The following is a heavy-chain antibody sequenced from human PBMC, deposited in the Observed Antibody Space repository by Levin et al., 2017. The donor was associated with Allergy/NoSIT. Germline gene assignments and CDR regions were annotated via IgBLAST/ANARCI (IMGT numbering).Heavy chain of an antibody. D-gene: IGHD6-13*01. Sequence: DCYAMAGVRKDQGKGLEWVSGISWNSGSIGYADSVKGRFTISRDNAKNSLYLQMNSLRAEDTALYYCAKVRIAAAGTGAFDIWGQGTMVTVSS. V-gene: IGHV3-9*01. CDR1: DCYA. CDR3: AKVRIAAAGTGAFDI. CDR2: ISWNSGSI. J-gene: IGHJ3*02.